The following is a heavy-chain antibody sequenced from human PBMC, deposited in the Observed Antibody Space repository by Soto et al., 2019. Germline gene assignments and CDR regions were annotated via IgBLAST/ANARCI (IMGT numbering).Heavy chain of an antibody. Sequence: GSLRLSCAASGFTVSSYSMNWVRQAPGKGLEWVSYISSSSSTIYYADSVKGRFTISRDNAKNSLYLQMNSLRDEDTAVYYCAREDYDLSGPPDYWGQGTLVTVS. CDR1: GFTVSSYS. J-gene: IGHJ4*02. CDR2: ISSSSSTI. V-gene: IGHV3-48*02. D-gene: IGHD3-3*01. CDR3: AREDYDLSGPPDY.